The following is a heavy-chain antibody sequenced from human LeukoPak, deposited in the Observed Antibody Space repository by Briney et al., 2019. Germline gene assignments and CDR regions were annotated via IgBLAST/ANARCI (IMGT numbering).Heavy chain of an antibody. CDR3: ARPFGSSCRYTLDY. D-gene: IGHD3-16*02. V-gene: IGHV3-7*01. J-gene: IGHJ4*02. CDR2: IKQDGSEK. CDR1: GFTFSSYW. Sequence: GGSLRLSCAASGFTFSSYWMSWVRQAPGKGLEWVANIKQDGSEKYYVDSVKGRFTISRDNAKNSLYLQMNSLRAEDTAVYSCARPFGSSCRYTLDYWGQGTLVTVSS.